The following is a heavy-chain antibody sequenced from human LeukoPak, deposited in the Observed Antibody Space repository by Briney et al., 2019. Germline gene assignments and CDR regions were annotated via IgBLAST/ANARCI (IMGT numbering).Heavy chain of an antibody. V-gene: IGHV3-7*03. D-gene: IGHD3-3*01. Sequence: GGSLRLSCATSGFTFSTYWMTWVRQAPGKGLEWVANIKQDGSQKYYVDSVKGRFTISRDNAKNSLYLQMNSLRVEDTAVYYCARDVLGRSGEQLDYWGQGTLVTVSS. J-gene: IGHJ4*02. CDR2: IKQDGSQK. CDR1: GFTFSTYW. CDR3: ARDVLGRSGEQLDY.